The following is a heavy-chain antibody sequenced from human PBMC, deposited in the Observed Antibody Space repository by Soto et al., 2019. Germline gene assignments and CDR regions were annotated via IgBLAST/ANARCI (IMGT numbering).Heavy chain of an antibody. V-gene: IGHV3-30*18. CDR1: GFIFTSFG. Sequence: QVQLVESGGGVVQPGTSLKLSCATSGFIFTSFGMHWLRQAPGKGLEWVAVISYDGIDENYADSVKGRFAISRDKSKSTVSLHMNTLRVEDTAVYYCAKDFREMATVAPDVPWAQGTLVTVSS. D-gene: IGHD4-4*01. CDR3: AKDFREMATVAPDVP. J-gene: IGHJ5*02. CDR2: ISYDGIDE.